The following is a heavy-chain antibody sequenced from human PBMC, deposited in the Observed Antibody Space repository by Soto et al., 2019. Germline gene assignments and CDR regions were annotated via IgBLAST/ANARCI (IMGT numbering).Heavy chain of an antibody. J-gene: IGHJ4*02. CDR1: GFTFNRYS. CDR2: ATSSSSSM. V-gene: IGHV3-21*01. Sequence: TAGSLRLSCAASGFTFNRYSMNWVRQAPGKGLEWVASATSSSSSMLYTDSVKGRFTISRDDAKDSLFLQMNSLRADDTAVYYCAREADFASSGYVLDYWGQGTLVTVSS. CDR3: AREADFASSGYVLDY. D-gene: IGHD3-22*01.